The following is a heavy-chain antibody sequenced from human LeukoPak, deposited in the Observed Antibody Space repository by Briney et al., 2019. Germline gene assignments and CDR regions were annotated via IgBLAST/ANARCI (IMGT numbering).Heavy chain of an antibody. CDR3: ARDVGWSHFDS. Sequence: GGSLRLSCAASGFRFGRFWMTWIRQAPGKGLEWVGHIKEDGSQTNYIDSVRRRFTISRDNSKDSLYLQMTSLSAEDTAVYFCARDVGWSHFDSWGQGILVTVSS. CDR2: IKEDGSQT. J-gene: IGHJ4*02. CDR1: GFRFGRFW. D-gene: IGHD2-15*01. V-gene: IGHV3-7*01.